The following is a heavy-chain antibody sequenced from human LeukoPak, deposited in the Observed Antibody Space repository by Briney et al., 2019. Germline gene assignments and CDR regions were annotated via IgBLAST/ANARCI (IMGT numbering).Heavy chain of an antibody. D-gene: IGHD4-11*01. CDR2: IYNSGST. J-gene: IGHJ4*02. CDR1: GGSITSYD. V-gene: IGHV4-59*01. Sequence: SETLSLTCTASGGSITSYDWSWIRQPPGKGLEWMGDIYNSGSTNYNPSLKSRVTISVDTSKNPFSLKLSSVTAADTAVYYCARLYSSSLGRVFDYWGQGTLVTVSS. CDR3: ARLYSSSLGRVFDY.